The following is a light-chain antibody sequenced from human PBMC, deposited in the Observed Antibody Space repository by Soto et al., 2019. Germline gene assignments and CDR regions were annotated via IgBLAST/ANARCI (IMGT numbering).Light chain of an antibody. CDR1: QSVSSN. CDR2: GAS. J-gene: IGKJ1*01. CDR3: QHYGSAFAT. Sequence: EIVLTQSPGTLSLSPGERATLSCRASQSVSSNLAWYRQTPGQAPRLLIYGASTRATDTPARFSGSGSGTDFTLTISRVEPADFAVYYCQHYGSAFATFGQGTQVE. V-gene: IGKV3-20*01.